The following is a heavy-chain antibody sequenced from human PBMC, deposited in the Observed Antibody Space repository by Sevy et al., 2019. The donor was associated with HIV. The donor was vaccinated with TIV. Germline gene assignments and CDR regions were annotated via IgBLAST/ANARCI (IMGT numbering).Heavy chain of an antibody. J-gene: IGHJ6*02. V-gene: IGHV3-21*01. CDR2: ISSAGTYI. D-gene: IGHD1-26*01. CDR1: GLTFISFSSSS. CDR3: ARDRGVGTSSYGMDV. Sequence: GGSLRLSCAASGLTFISFSSSSMNWVRQALGKGLEWVSSISSAGTYIYYADSMKGRFTSSRDNAKSSVYLQMNSLRAEDTAVYYCARDRGVGTSSYGMDVWGQGTTVTVSS.